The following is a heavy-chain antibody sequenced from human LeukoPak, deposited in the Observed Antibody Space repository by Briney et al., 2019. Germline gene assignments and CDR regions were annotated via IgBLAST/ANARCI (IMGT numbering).Heavy chain of an antibody. CDR2: IKSKTDGGTT. D-gene: IGHD6-13*01. CDR1: GFTFSNAW. V-gene: IGHV3-15*01. J-gene: IGHJ6*02. Sequence: GGSLRLSCAASGFTFSNAWMSWVRQAPGKGLEWVGRIKSKTDGGTTDYAAPVKGRFTISRDDSKNTLYLQMNSLKTEDTAVYYCTTAWNIAAAAHHYYYGMDVWGQGTTVTVSS. CDR3: TTAWNIAAAAHHYYYGMDV.